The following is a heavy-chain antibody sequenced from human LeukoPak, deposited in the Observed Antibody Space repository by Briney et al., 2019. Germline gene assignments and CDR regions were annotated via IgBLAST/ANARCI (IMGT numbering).Heavy chain of an antibody. V-gene: IGHV4-61*05. D-gene: IGHD1-26*01. CDR2: IHFSGSI. J-gene: IGHJ4*02. CDR1: GGSISSSSYY. Sequence: PSETLSLTCTVSGGSISSSSYYWGWIRQPPGKGLEWIGYIHFSGSINYNPSLKSRVTISVDTSKSQFSLKLSTVTAADTAMYYCARHGSGSYYQFWGQGTLVTVSS. CDR3: ARHGSGSYYQF.